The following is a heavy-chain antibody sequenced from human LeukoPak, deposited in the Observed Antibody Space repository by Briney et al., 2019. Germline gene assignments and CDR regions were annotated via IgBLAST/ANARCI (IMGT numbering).Heavy chain of an antibody. V-gene: IGHV4-34*01. J-gene: IGHJ4*02. D-gene: IGHD1-14*01. Sequence: PSQSLSLSFSVDGASFSGCYWSWIRHPPGKELEWIGEINHSGSTNYNPSLKSRVTISVDTSKNQFSLKLSSVTAADTAVYYCARGGRQPNYWGQGTLVTVSS. CDR1: GASFSGCY. CDR3: ARGGRQPNY. CDR2: INHSGST.